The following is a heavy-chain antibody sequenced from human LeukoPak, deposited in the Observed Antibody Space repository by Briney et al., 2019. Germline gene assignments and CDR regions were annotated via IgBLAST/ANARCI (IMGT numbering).Heavy chain of an antibody. J-gene: IGHJ4*02. CDR1: GVSISSYY. CDR2: IYHTGSS. CDR3: ARIGGSYYPFDY. V-gene: IGHV4-59*01. D-gene: IGHD1-26*01. Sequence: PSETLSLTCTVSGVSISSYYWSWLRQPPGKGLEWIGYIYHTGSSNYNPSLKSRVTISVDTSKNQFSLKLSSVTAADTAVYYCARIGGSYYPFDYWGQGALVTVSS.